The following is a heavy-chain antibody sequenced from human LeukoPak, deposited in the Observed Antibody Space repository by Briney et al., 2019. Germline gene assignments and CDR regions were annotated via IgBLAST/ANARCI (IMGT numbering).Heavy chain of an antibody. J-gene: IGHJ4*01. Sequence: SETLSLTCTASGGSITSSYWTSSYWGWIRQPPGKGLEWIGYMYYNGNTNYNPSLTSRLTISVDTSKNQFTLKLSSVTAADTAVYYCARGLDTAVVYYFDFWGHGTLVTVSS. D-gene: IGHD5-18*01. CDR1: GGSITSSYWTSSY. CDR3: ARGLDTAVVYYFDF. CDR2: MYYNGNT. V-gene: IGHV4-61*05.